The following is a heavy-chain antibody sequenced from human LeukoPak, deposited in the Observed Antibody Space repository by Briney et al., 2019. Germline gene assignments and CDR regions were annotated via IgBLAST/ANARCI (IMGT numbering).Heavy chain of an antibody. CDR3: ANHLACGSTSCPPFDG. Sequence: GGSLRLSCAAAGFSFSSLHMSWVRQAPGKGLEWVSSISNDGKYIYYADSVKGRFTISRDNAKSSLYLQMNSLRAEDTAVYYCANHLACGSTSCPPFDGWGQGTLVTVSS. D-gene: IGHD2-2*01. CDR2: ISNDGKYI. V-gene: IGHV3-21*01. J-gene: IGHJ4*02. CDR1: GFSFSSLH.